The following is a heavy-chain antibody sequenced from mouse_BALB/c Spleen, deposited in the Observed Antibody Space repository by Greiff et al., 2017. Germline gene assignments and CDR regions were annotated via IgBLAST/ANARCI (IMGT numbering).Heavy chain of an antibody. Sequence: EVQLQESGGGLVQPGGSLRLSCATSGFTFTDYYMSWVRQPPGKALEWLGFIRNKANGYTTEYSASVKGRFTISRDNSQSILYLQMNTLRAEDSATYYCARVDGYYFDYWGQGTTLTVSS. V-gene: IGHV7-3*02. CDR1: GFTFTDYY. CDR3: ARVDGYYFDY. D-gene: IGHD2-3*01. J-gene: IGHJ2*01. CDR2: IRNKANGYTT.